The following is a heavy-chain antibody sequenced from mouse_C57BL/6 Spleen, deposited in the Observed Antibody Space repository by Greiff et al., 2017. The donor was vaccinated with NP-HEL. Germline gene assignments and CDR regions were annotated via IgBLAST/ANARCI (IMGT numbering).Heavy chain of an antibody. CDR3: ARWDTTVVARGYYFDY. J-gene: IGHJ2*01. CDR2: IDPEDGET. V-gene: IGHV14-2*01. Sequence: VQLQQSGAELVKPGASVKLSCTASGFNIKDYYMHWVKQRTEQGLEWIGRIDPEDGETKYAPKFQGKATITADTYTNTAYLQLSSLTSEDTTVYYCARWDTTVVARGYYFDYWGQGTTLTVSS. CDR1: GFNIKDYY. D-gene: IGHD1-1*01.